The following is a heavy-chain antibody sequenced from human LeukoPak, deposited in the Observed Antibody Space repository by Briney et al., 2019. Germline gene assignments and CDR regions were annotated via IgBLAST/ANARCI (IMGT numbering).Heavy chain of an antibody. J-gene: IGHJ4*02. Sequence: ASVKVSCKASGYTFTDYYMHWVRQAPGQGLEWMGWINPDSGGTNYAQKFQGRVTMTRDTSISTAYMELSRLRSDDTAGYYCARAGHYGSGSYYKDYDYWGQGTLVTVSS. CDR2: INPDSGGT. CDR3: ARAGHYGSGSYYKDYDY. D-gene: IGHD3-10*01. V-gene: IGHV1-2*02. CDR1: GYTFTDYY.